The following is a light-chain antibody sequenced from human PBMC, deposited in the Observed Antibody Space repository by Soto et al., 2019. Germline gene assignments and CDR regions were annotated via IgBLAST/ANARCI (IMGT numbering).Light chain of an antibody. CDR1: SSDVGSYNR. J-gene: IGLJ2*01. V-gene: IGLV2-18*02. CDR3: SSYTTGSTFVV. CDR2: EVS. Sequence: QSALTQPPSVSGSPGQSVTISCTGTSSDVGSYNRVSWYQQPPGTAPKLMIYEVSDRPSGVPDRFSGSKSGNTASLTISGLQAEDEADYYCSSYTTGSTFVVFGGGTKVTVL.